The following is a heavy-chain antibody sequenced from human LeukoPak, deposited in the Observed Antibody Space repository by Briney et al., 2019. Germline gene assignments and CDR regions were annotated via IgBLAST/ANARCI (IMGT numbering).Heavy chain of an antibody. Sequence: SETLSLTCTVSGGSISSSSYYGCWIRQPPGKRRVCVGSIDDSGTTYYNPSLKSRVTISVDTSKNQYSLKLSAVTAADTAVYYCASCGGGATDFGYWGQGTLVTVSS. V-gene: IGHV4-39*07. D-gene: IGHD1-26*01. J-gene: IGHJ4*02. CDR2: IDDSGTT. CDR1: GGSISSSSYY. CDR3: ASCGGGATDFGY.